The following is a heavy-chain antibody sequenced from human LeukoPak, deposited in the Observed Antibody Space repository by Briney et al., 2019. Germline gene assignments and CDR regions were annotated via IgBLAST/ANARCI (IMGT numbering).Heavy chain of an antibody. CDR3: ASARYSSSWLQVGGPPNN. CDR1: GYTLTELS. D-gene: IGHD6-13*01. Sequence: GASVKVSCKVSGYTLTELSMHWVRQAPGKGLEWMGGFDPEDGETIYAQKFQGRVTITADKSASTAYMELSSLRSEDTAVYYCASARYSSSWLQVGGPPNNWGQGTLVTVSS. V-gene: IGHV1-24*01. J-gene: IGHJ4*02. CDR2: FDPEDGET.